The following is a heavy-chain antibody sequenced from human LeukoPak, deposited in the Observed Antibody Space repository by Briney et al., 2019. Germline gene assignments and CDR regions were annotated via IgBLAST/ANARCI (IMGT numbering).Heavy chain of an antibody. CDR1: GGSISSSSYY. CDR2: IYYSGST. Sequence: PSETLSLTCTVSGGSISSSSYYWGWIRQPPGKGLEWIGSIYYSGSTYYNPSLKSRVTISVDTSKNQFSLKLSSVTAADTAVYYCARWGMDRGVFRFDPWGQGTLVTVSS. J-gene: IGHJ5*02. D-gene: IGHD3-10*01. CDR3: ARWGMDRGVFRFDP. V-gene: IGHV4-39*07.